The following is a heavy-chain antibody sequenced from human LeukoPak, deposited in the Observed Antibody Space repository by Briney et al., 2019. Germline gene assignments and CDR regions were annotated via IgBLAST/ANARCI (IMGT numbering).Heavy chain of an antibody. Sequence: SETLSLTCTLSGGSISSSSYYWGWIRRPPGKGLERIGSIYYSGSTYYNSSLKSRVTISVDTSKNPFTLKLSSVTAADTAVYYSARHRLDSYGVGYWGQGTLVTVSS. J-gene: IGHJ4*02. V-gene: IGHV4-39*01. CDR1: GGSISSSSYY. CDR2: IYYSGST. CDR3: ARHRLDSYGVGY. D-gene: IGHD5-18*01.